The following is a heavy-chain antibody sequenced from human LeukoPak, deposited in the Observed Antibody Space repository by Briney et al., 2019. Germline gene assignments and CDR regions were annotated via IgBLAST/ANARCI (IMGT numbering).Heavy chain of an antibody. CDR2: INPNSGGT. J-gene: IGHJ5*02. D-gene: IGHD6-25*01. CDR3: TRASSGRVPTPFDP. V-gene: IGHV1-2*02. CDR1: GYTFTGYY. Sequence: ASVKVSCKASGYTFTGYYMHWVRQAPGQGLEWMGWINPNSGGTNYAQKFQGRVTMTRDTSISTAYMELSRLRSDDTAVYYCTRASSGRVPTPFDPWGQGTLVTVSS.